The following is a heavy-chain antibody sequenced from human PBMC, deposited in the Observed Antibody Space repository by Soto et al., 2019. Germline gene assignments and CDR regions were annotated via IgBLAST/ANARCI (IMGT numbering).Heavy chain of an antibody. J-gene: IGHJ5*02. CDR1: GGSITDYS. Sequence: PSETLSLTCTVSGGSITDYSWVWIRQPAWKGLEWIGRIFSSGSTNYNPSLKGRITMSLDTSKNQFSLKLNSATATDTAVYFCARDQGVVVTADNWFDPWGQGILVTVSS. D-gene: IGHD2-21*02. CDR3: ARDQGVVVTADNWFDP. CDR2: IFSSGST. V-gene: IGHV4-4*07.